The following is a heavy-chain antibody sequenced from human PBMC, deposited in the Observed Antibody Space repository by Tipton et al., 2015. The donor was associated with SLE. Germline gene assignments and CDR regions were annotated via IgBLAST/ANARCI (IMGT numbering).Heavy chain of an antibody. J-gene: IGHJ4*02. D-gene: IGHD1-26*01. CDR2: VYSSGST. CDR3: AGGGGSYYDY. Sequence: TLSLTCTVSGGSISGYYWSWIRQPAGKGLEWIGRVYSSGSTIYNPSIKSRITLSLDTSKNQFSLRVNSATAADTAVYYCAGGGGSYYDYWGQGTLVTVSS. V-gene: IGHV4-4*07. CDR1: GGSISGYY.